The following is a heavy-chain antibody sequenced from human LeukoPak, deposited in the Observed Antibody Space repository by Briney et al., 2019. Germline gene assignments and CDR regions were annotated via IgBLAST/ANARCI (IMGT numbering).Heavy chain of an antibody. D-gene: IGHD4-17*01. V-gene: IGHV3-9*01. CDR3: AKGRDGDYVGNWFDP. CDR1: GFTFDDYA. J-gene: IGHJ5*02. CDR2: ISWNSGSI. Sequence: RAGGSLRLSCAASGFTFDDYAMPWVRQAPGKGLEWVSGISWNSGSIGYADSVKGRFTISRDNAKNSLYLQMNSLRAEDTALYYCAKGRDGDYVGNWFDPWGQGTLVTVSS.